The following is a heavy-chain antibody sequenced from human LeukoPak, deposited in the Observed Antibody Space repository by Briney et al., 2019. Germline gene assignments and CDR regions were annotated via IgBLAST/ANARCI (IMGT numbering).Heavy chain of an antibody. V-gene: IGHV4-59*08. CDR2: IYHTGSS. CDR3: ARGIAVAGPPFFYDY. Sequence: PSETLSLTCTVSGVSISSYYWSWIRQPPGKGLEWIGYIYHTGSSNYNPSLKSRVTISVDTSKNQFSLKLSSVTAADTAVYYCARGIAVAGPPFFYDYWGQGTLVTVSS. CDR1: GVSISSYY. J-gene: IGHJ4*02. D-gene: IGHD6-19*01.